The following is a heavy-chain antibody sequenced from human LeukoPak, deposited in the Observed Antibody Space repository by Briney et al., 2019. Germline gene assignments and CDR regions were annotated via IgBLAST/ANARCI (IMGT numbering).Heavy chain of an antibody. V-gene: IGHV3-73*01. CDR2: IRSKANSYAT. D-gene: IGHD2-2*01. CDR3: TRLCGNRSTSCQAWFDP. Sequence: TGRSLRLSCAASGFTFSGSAMHWVRQASGKGLEWVGRIRSKANSYATAYAASVKGRFTISRDDSKNTAYLQMNSLKTEDTAVYYCTRLCGNRSTSCQAWFDPWGQGTLVTVSS. CDR1: GFTFSGSA. J-gene: IGHJ5*02.